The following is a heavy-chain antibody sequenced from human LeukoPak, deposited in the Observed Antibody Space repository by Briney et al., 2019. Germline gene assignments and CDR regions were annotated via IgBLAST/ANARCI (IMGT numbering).Heavy chain of an antibody. CDR2: IYYSGST. Sequence: SETLCLTCTVSGGSISSCYWSWIRQPPGKGLEWIGYIYYSGSTNYNPSLKSRVTISVDTSKNQFSLKLSSVTAADTAVYYCARLRRQWLVRYFDYWGQGTLVPVSS. CDR1: GGSISSCY. D-gene: IGHD6-19*01. CDR3: ARLRRQWLVRYFDY. V-gene: IGHV4-59*01. J-gene: IGHJ4*02.